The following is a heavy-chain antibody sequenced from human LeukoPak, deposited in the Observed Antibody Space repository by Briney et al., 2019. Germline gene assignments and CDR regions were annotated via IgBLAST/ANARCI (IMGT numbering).Heavy chain of an antibody. CDR1: GGSFSGYY. CDR2: INHSGST. CDR3: ARTPLERLPFDY. V-gene: IGHV4-34*01. D-gene: IGHD1-1*01. Sequence: KSSETLSLTCAVYGGSFSGYYWSWIRQPPGKGLEWIGEINHSGSTNYNPSLKSRVTISVDTSKNQFSLKLSSVTAADTAVYYCARTPLERLPFDYWGQGTLVTVSS. J-gene: IGHJ4*02.